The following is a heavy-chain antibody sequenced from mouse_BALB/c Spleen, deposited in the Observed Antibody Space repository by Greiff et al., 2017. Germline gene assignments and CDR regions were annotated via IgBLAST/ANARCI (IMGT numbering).Heavy chain of an antibody. CDR2: IWAGGST. CDR1: GFSLTSYG. V-gene: IGHV2-9*02. D-gene: IGHD2-3*01. CDR3: AKESPDGYYAWFAY. Sequence: VKLVESGPGLVAPSQSLSITCTVSGFSLTSYGVHWVRQPPGKGLEWLGVIWAGGSTNYNSALMSRLSISKDNSKSQVFLKMNSLQTDDTAMYYCAKESPDGYYAWFAYWGQGTLVTVSA. J-gene: IGHJ3*01.